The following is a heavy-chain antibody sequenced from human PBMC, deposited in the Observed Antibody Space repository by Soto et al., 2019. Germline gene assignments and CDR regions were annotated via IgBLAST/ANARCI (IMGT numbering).Heavy chain of an antibody. CDR3: VKPGSHSYYFDY. V-gene: IGHV3-64D*06. CDR1: GFNFNDYV. Sequence: GGSLRLSCSASGFNFNDYVMHWVRQAPGKGLEYVSVISDNGGSTYYADSVKGRFTISRDNSKNTLYLQMSSLRAEDTAVYYCVKPGSHSYYFDYWGQGTLVTVSS. CDR2: ISDNGGST. D-gene: IGHD1-26*01. J-gene: IGHJ4*02.